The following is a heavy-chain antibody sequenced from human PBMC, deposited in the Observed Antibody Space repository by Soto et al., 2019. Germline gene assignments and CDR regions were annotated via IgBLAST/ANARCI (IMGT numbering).Heavy chain of an antibody. CDR2: IKSKTDGGTT. J-gene: IGHJ6*02. CDR1: GFTFSNAW. D-gene: IGHD2-15*01. Sequence: PGGSLRLSCAASGFTFSNAWMNWVRQAPGKGLEWVGRIKSKTDGGTTDYAAPVKGRFTISRDDSKNTLYLQMNSLKTEDTAVYYCTTSHQAEVVAATLLINYYGMDVWGQGTTVTVSS. CDR3: TTSHQAEVVAATLLINYYGMDV. V-gene: IGHV3-15*07.